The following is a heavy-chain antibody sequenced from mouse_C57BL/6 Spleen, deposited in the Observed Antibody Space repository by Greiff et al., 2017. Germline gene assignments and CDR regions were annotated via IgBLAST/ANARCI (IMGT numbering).Heavy chain of an antibody. CDR1: GYAFSSSW. J-gene: IGHJ2*01. V-gene: IGHV1-82*01. Sequence: QVQLKESGPELVKPGASVKISCKASGYAFSSSWMNWVKQRPGKGLEWIGRIYPGDGDTNYNGKFKGKATLTADKSSSTAYMQLSSLTSEDSAVYFCARPEDGYWGQGTTLTVSS. CDR2: IYPGDGDT. CDR3: ARPEDGY.